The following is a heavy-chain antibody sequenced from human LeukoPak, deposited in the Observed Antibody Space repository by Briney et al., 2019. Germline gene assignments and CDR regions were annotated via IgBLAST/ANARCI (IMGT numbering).Heavy chain of an antibody. CDR3: ARLYYDSSGFFYFEY. Sequence: SETLSLTCTVSGGSISSSSYYWGWIRQPPGKGLEWIGSIYYSGTTYYNPSLKSRVTISVDTSKNQFSLNLSSVTAADTAVYYCARLYYDSSGFFYFEYWGQGTLVTVSS. D-gene: IGHD3-22*01. CDR2: IYYSGTT. CDR1: GGSISSSSYY. V-gene: IGHV4-39*01. J-gene: IGHJ4*02.